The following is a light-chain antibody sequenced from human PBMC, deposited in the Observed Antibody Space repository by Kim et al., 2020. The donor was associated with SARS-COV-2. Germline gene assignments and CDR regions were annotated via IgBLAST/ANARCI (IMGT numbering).Light chain of an antibody. Sequence: RVTISCTGTFSNIGAGYDVHWYQQVPGAAPKLLIYVHTNRPSGVPDRFSGSKSDTSASLAITGLQPEDEADYYCQSYDSSLNSYVFGTGTKVTVL. CDR1: FSNIGAGYD. CDR2: VHT. V-gene: IGLV1-40*01. CDR3: QSYDSSLNSYV. J-gene: IGLJ1*01.